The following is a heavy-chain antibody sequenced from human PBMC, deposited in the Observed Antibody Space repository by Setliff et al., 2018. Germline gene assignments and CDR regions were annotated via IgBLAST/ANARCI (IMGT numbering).Heavy chain of an antibody. D-gene: IGHD4-4*01. Sequence: PSETLSLTCSVSDDSIYSDYYFWGWIRQPPGKGLEWIGTISSSGTSKYNSSLGGRATLSIDVPEGQFALRLSSVTDADTAVYFCAREGRWDYSYPIYWGQGIRVTVSS. CDR3: AREGRWDYSYPIY. J-gene: IGHJ4*02. CDR1: DDSIYSDYYF. V-gene: IGHV4-39*01. CDR2: ISSSGTS.